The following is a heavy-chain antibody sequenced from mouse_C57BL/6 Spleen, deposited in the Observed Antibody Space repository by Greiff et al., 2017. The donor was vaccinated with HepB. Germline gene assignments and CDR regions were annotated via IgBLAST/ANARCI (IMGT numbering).Heavy chain of an antibody. CDR3: EREGIYYYGSSYWFAY. CDR1: GYTFTDHT. Sequence: VQLQQSDAELVKPGASVKISCKVSGYTFTDHTIHWMKQRPEQGLEWIGYIYPRDGSTKYNEKFKGKATLTADKSSSTAYMQLNSLTSEDSAVYFCEREGIYYYGSSYWFAYWGQGTLVTVSA. CDR2: IYPRDGST. D-gene: IGHD1-1*01. J-gene: IGHJ3*01. V-gene: IGHV1-78*01.